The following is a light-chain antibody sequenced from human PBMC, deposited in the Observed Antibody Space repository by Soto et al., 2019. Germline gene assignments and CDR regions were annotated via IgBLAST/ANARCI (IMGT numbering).Light chain of an antibody. V-gene: IGLV1-36*01. CDR3: AAWDDSLTGYV. J-gene: IGLJ1*01. Sequence: QSVLTQPPSVSEAPRQRVTISCSGSSSNIGNNAVNWYQQLPGKAPKLLIYYDDLLPSGVSDRFSGSKSGTSASLAISGLQSEDEADYYCAAWDDSLTGYVFGTGTKVPVL. CDR2: YDD. CDR1: SSNIGNNA.